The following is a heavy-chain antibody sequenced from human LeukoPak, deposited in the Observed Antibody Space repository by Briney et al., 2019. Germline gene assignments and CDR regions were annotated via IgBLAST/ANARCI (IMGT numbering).Heavy chain of an antibody. CDR2: MNPNSGNT. Sequence: ASVKVSCKAPGYTFTSYDINWVRQATGQGLEWMGWMNPNSGNTGYAQKFQGRVTMTRNTSISTAYMELSSLRSEDTAVYYCAKGAVYHYGMDVWGQGTTVTVSS. CDR3: AKGAVYHYGMDV. CDR1: GYTFTSYD. V-gene: IGHV1-8*01. J-gene: IGHJ6*02.